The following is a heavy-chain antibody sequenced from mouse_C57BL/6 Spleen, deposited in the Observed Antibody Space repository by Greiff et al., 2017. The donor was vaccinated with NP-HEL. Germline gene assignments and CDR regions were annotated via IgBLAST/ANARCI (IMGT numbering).Heavy chain of an antibody. J-gene: IGHJ1*03. CDR3: AKPHYDYDCCFDV. V-gene: IGHV2-3*01. CDR1: GFSLTSYG. CDR2: IWGDGST. Sequence: QVQLQQSGPGLVEPSQCLSISCTVSGFSLTSYGVSWVRQPPGKGLEWLGVIWGDGSTNYHSALISRLSISKDNSKSQVFLKLNRLQTDDTATYYCAKPHYDYDCCFDVWGTGTTVTVSS. D-gene: IGHD2-4*01.